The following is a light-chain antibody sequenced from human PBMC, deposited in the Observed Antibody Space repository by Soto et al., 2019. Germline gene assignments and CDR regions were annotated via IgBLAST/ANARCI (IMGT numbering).Light chain of an antibody. CDR3: QQYYSTPPWT. Sequence: DIVMTQSPDSLAVSLGERATINCKSGQSVLYSSNNKNYLAWYQQKPGQPPKLLIYWASTRESGVPDRFSGSGSGTDFTLTISSLQAEDVAVYYCQQYYSTPPWTFGQGTKLEIK. J-gene: IGKJ2*02. CDR2: WAS. V-gene: IGKV4-1*01. CDR1: QSVLYSSNNKNY.